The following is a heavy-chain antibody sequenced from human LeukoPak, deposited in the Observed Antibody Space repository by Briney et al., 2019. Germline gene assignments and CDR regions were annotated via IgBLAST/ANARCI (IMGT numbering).Heavy chain of an antibody. Sequence: SETLSLTCTVSNGSVSPYYWSWIRQPAGQGLEWIGRIYITGSTTYSPSLKSRVTMSIDTSKNQFSLNLSSVTAADTAVYYCARVGKTTVTTVGGFDSWGQGTLVTVSS. CDR3: ARVGKTTVTTVGGFDS. V-gene: IGHV4-4*07. CDR2: IYITGST. CDR1: NGSVSPYY. J-gene: IGHJ4*02. D-gene: IGHD4-17*01.